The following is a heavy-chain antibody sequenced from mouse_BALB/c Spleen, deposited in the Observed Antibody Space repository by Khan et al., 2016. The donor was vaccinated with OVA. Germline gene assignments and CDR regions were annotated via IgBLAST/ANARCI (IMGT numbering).Heavy chain of an antibody. CDR1: GFIFSSYG. CDR2: ISSGCTYT. CDR3: TRFITTTTRDYDAMDY. Sequence: EVELVESGGDLVNPGGSLKLSCAASGFIFSSYGMSWVRQTPDKRLEWVATISSGCTYTYYPDSLKGRVTMSRDNAKNTLSLQMSSLKPEDTAMYYCTRFITTTTRDYDAMDYWGQRSSVTVTS. V-gene: IGHV5-6*01. J-gene: IGHJ4*01. D-gene: IGHD1-2*01.